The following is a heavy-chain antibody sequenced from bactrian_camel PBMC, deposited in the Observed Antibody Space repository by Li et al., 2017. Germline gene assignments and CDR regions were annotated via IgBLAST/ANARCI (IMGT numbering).Heavy chain of an antibody. CDR2: INSGGGTA. CDR1: GFTFSTYP. D-gene: IGHD6*01. J-gene: IGHJ4*01. CDR3: ALGSSSQSTMTA. Sequence: VQLVESGGGSALAGGSVRLSCAASGFTFSTYPMIWVRQPPGKGLEWVATINSGGGTAYVAASVKGRFTSSRENGKATVYLEMNSLKPEDTAVYYCALGSSSQSTMTARGQGTQVTVS. V-gene: IGHV3S40*01.